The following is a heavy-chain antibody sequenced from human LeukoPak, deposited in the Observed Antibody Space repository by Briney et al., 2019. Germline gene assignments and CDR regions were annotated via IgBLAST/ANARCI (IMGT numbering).Heavy chain of an antibody. CDR2: ISSSSSYI. V-gene: IGHV3-21*01. D-gene: IGHD3-22*01. CDR3: ARDWRTSSYIYYLDY. J-gene: IGHJ4*02. CDR1: GFTFSSYS. Sequence: PGGSLRLSCAASGFTFSSYSMNWVRQAPGKGLEWVSSISSSSSYIYYADSVKGRFTISRDNAKNSLYLQMNSLRAEDTAVYYCARDWRTSSYIYYLDYWGQGTLVTVSS.